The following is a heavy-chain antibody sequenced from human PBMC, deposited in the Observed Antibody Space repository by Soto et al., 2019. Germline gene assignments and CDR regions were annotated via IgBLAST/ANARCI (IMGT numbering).Heavy chain of an antibody. J-gene: IGHJ4*02. CDR2: ISSSSSYI. D-gene: IGHD5-12*01. CDR1: GFTFSSYS. Sequence: GGSLRLSCAASGFTFSSYSMNWVRQAPGKGLEWVSSISSSSSYIYYADSVKGRFTISRDNAKNSLYLQMNSLRAEDTAVYYCARFESRDGYNRPIFDYWGQGTLVTVSS. CDR3: ARFESRDGYNRPIFDY. V-gene: IGHV3-21*01.